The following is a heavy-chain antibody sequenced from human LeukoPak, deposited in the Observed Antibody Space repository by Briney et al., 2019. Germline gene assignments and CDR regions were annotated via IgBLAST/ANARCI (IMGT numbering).Heavy chain of an antibody. D-gene: IGHD2-8*01. Sequence: GESLKISCKGSGYTFTSYWIGWVRQMPGKGLEWMGIIYPDDSDTRYSPSFQGQVTISADKSISTAYLQWSSLKASDTAMYYCARLAYCSNDVCYSNYYYSMDVWGKGTTVTVSS. CDR2: IYPDDSDT. V-gene: IGHV5-51*01. J-gene: IGHJ6*03. CDR1: GYTFTSYW. CDR3: ARLAYCSNDVCYSNYYYSMDV.